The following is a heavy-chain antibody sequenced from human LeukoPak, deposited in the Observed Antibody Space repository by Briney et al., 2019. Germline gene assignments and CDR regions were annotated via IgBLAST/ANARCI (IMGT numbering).Heavy chain of an antibody. D-gene: IGHD1-7*01. CDR2: IIAYNGNT. CDR3: ARGAGDWNYVYYYYMDV. CDR1: GYTFTSYG. J-gene: IGHJ6*03. V-gene: IGHV1-18*01. Sequence: GASVKVSCKASGYTFTSYGISWVRQAPGQGLEWMGWIIAYNGNTNYAQKLQGRVTMTTDTSTSTAYMELRSLRSDDTAVYYCARGAGDWNYVYYYYMDVWGKGTTVTVSS.